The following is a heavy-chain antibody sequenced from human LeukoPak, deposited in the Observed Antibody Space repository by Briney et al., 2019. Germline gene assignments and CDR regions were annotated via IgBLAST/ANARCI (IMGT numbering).Heavy chain of an antibody. CDR3: ASLKDIVGATVDY. V-gene: IGHV4-61*02. CDR2: IYTSGST. Sequence: SETLSLTCTVSGGSISSGSYYWSWIRQPAGKGLEWIGRIYTSGSTNYNPSLKSRVTISVDTSKNQFSLKLSSVTAADTAVYYCASLKDIVGATVDYWGQGTLVTVSS. CDR1: GGSISSGSYY. D-gene: IGHD1-26*01. J-gene: IGHJ4*02.